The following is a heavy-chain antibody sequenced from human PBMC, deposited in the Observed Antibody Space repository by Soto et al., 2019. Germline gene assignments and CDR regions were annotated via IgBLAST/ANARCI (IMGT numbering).Heavy chain of an antibody. D-gene: IGHD2-2*01. V-gene: IGHV3-21*01. CDR2: ISSGSSYI. CDR1: GFTFSKYS. CDR3: ARQPCSSPSCYPNSCDP. Sequence: EVQLVESGGGLVKPRGSLRRSCVASGFTFSKYSMNWVRQAPDKGLEWVSAISSGSSYIYYADSVKGRFTISRNNGENSRYLQMNSLRAEDTAIFYCARQPCSSPSCYPNSCDPWGQGTVVTVSS. J-gene: IGHJ5*02.